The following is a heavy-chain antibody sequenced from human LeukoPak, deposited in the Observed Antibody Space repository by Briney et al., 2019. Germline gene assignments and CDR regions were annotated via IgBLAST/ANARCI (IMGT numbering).Heavy chain of an antibody. CDR1: GGAISSYY. CDR2: IYYSGST. CDR3: ARTYYYGSGILTTFDP. D-gene: IGHD3-10*01. V-gene: IGHV4-59*08. J-gene: IGHJ5*02. Sequence: SETLSLTCTVSGGAISSYYWSWIRQPPGKGVEWIGYIYYSGSTNYNPSLKSRVTISVDTSKNQFPLKLSSVTAADTAVYYCARTYYYGSGILTTFDPWGQGTLVTVSS.